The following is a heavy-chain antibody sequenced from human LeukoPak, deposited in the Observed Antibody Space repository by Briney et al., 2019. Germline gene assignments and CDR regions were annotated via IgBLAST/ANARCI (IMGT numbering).Heavy chain of an antibody. CDR3: AKDISYDILTGYPSY. CDR1: GFTFDDYA. D-gene: IGHD3-9*01. V-gene: IGHV3-9*01. Sequence: GGSLRLSCAASGFTFDDYAMHWVRQAPGKGLEWVSGISWNSGSIGYADSVKGRFTISRDNAKNSLYLQMNSLRAEDTASYYCAKDISYDILTGYPSYWGQGTLVTVSS. CDR2: ISWNSGSI. J-gene: IGHJ4*02.